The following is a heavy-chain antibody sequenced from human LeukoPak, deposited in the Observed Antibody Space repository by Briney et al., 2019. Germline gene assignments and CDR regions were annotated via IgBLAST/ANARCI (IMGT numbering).Heavy chain of an antibody. CDR2: IYYSGST. J-gene: IGHJ4*02. CDR1: GGSISSYY. V-gene: IGHV4-59*12. D-gene: IGHD3-22*01. CDR3: ARGQLGYYDSSGYYVN. Sequence: SETLSLTCTVSGGSISSYYWSWIRQPPGKGLEWIGYIYYSGSTNYNPSLKSRVTISVDTSKNQFSLKLSSVTAADTAVYYCARGQLGYYDSSGYYVNWGQGTLVTVSS.